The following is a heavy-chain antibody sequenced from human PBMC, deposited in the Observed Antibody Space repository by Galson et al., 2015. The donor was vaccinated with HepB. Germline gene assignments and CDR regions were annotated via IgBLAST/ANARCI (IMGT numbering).Heavy chain of an antibody. J-gene: IGHJ4*02. Sequence: SETLSLTCTVSGGYISSYYWSWIRQPPGKGLEWIGYIYYSGSTNYNPSLKSRVTISVDTSKNQFSLKLSSVTAADTAVYYCARVEQWLPTGGYFDYWGQGTLVTVSS. CDR3: ARVEQWLPTGGYFDY. V-gene: IGHV4-59*01. CDR2: IYYSGST. D-gene: IGHD6-19*01. CDR1: GGYISSYY.